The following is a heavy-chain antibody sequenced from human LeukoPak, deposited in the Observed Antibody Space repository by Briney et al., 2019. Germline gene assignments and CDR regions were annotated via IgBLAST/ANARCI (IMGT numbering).Heavy chain of an antibody. V-gene: IGHV4-59*01. CDR1: GGSISSYY. CDR2: VYYSGST. CDR3: ARLTAVNYYYGMDV. J-gene: IGHJ6*02. Sequence: SETLSLTCTVSGGSISSYYWSWIRQPPGKGLEWIGYVYYSGSTSYNPSLKSRVTMSVDTSKNQFSLKVSPVTAADTAVYYCARLTAVNYYYGMDVWGQGTTVTVSS. D-gene: IGHD4-17*01.